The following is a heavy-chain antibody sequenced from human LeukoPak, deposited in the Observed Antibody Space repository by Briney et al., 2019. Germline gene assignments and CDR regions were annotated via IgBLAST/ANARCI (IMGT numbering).Heavy chain of an antibody. J-gene: IGHJ4*02. CDR2: IIPTSGDT. Sequence: ASVKVSCKASGYSFSSYYMHWVRQAPGQGLEWMGLIIPTSGDTRFAQKFQGRVTLTRDTSSSTVYVEVSGLRSEDTAIYYCARAGSWSSIGGCGYWGQGTLVTVSS. V-gene: IGHV1-46*01. D-gene: IGHD3-10*01. CDR3: ARAGSWSSIGGCGY. CDR1: GYSFSSYY.